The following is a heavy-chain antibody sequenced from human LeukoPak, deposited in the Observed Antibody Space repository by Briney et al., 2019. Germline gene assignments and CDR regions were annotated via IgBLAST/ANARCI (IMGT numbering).Heavy chain of an antibody. J-gene: IGHJ6*02. CDR1: GFTFSSYW. D-gene: IGHD2-15*01. V-gene: IGHV3-74*01. CDR3: ARDPPVVVAATTYYYYGMDV. CDR2: INSDGSST. Sequence: GGSLRLSCAASGFTFSSYWMHWVRQAPGKGLVWVPRINSDGSSTSYADSVKGRFTISRDNAKNTLFLQMNSLRAEDTAVYYCARDPPVVVAATTYYYYGMDVWGQGTTVTVSS.